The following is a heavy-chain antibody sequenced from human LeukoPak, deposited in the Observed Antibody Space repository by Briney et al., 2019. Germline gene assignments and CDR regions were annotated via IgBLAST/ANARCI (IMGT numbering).Heavy chain of an antibody. CDR2: IRSKANSYAT. Sequence: GGSLKLSCAASGFTFSGSAMHWVRQASGKGLEWVGRIRSKANSYATAYAASVKGRFTISRDDSKNTAYLQMNSLKTEDTAVYYCTVDDYGDYEGPYYYGMDVWGQGTTVTVSS. CDR3: TVDDYGDYEGPYYYGMDV. CDR1: GFTFSGSA. D-gene: IGHD4-17*01. J-gene: IGHJ6*02. V-gene: IGHV3-73*01.